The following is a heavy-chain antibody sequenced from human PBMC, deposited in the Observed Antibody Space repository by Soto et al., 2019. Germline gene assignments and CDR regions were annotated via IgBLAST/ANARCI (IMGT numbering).Heavy chain of an antibody. V-gene: IGHV4-61*08. D-gene: IGHD3-22*01. CDR1: GGSINSGGYY. CDR2: IYYSGST. J-gene: IGHJ4*02. Sequence: SETLSLTCTVSGGSINSGGYYWSWIRQHPGKGLEWIGYIYYSGSTNYNPSLKSRVTISVDTSKNQFSLKLSSVTAADTAVYYCARLKYYYDSSGYSRAFDYWGQGTLVTVSS. CDR3: ARLKYYYDSSGYSRAFDY.